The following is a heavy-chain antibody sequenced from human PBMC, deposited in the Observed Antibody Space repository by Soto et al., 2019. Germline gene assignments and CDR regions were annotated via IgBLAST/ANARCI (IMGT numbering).Heavy chain of an antibody. CDR3: AIGKGGYSYEAELDY. CDR1: GYTFTSYG. Sequence: QVQLVQSGAEVKKPGASVKVSCKASGYTFTSYGISWVRRAPGQGLEWMGWMSAYNGNTYYAQKHQGRVTITTDTSKITAYMELRSLRSDDTAVYYCAIGKGGYSYEAELDYWGQGTLVTVSS. J-gene: IGHJ4*02. D-gene: IGHD5-18*01. V-gene: IGHV1-18*01. CDR2: MSAYNGNT.